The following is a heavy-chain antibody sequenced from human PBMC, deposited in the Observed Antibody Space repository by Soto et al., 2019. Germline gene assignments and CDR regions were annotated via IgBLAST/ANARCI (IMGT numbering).Heavy chain of an antibody. CDR1: GYSFTDYH. J-gene: IGHJ6*02. Sequence: ASVKVSCKASGYSFTDYHIHWVRQAPGQGLEWLGRINPKSGGTSTAQKFQGRVTITADKSTSTAYMELSSLRSEETAVYYCARAGCGGDCYPAPYYYGMDVWGQGTTVTVSS. D-gene: IGHD2-21*02. V-gene: IGHV1-2*06. CDR3: ARAGCGGDCYPAPYYYGMDV. CDR2: INPKSGGT.